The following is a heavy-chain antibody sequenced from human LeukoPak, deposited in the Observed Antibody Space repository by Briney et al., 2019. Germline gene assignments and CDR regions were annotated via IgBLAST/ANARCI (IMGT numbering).Heavy chain of an antibody. Sequence: ASVTVSCKASGYTFTGYYMHWVGQAPGPGNEWMGWINLNSGSTNYAQKFEGRVTMTRDTSISTAYMELSRLRSDDTAVYYCARGASYYYDSSSRSIDGWGKGTTVSVSS. CDR3: ARGASYYYDSSSRSIDG. D-gene: IGHD3-22*01. CDR1: GYTFTGYY. V-gene: IGHV1-2*02. J-gene: IGHJ6*03. CDR2: INLNSGST.